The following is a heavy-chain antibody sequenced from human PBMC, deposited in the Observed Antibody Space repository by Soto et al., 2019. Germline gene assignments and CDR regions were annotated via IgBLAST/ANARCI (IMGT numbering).Heavy chain of an antibody. V-gene: IGHV3-23*01. Sequence: EVQLLESGGALVQSGGSLRLSCAASGFTFSNFAMSWVRQAPGKGLEWVSGISGGGSNKDHADSVKGRFTISRDNSKNTLYLQMNSLRAEDTAVYYCGKGSVDVLKGPPFRNVQDYYYYRDVWGEGTTVTVSS. J-gene: IGHJ6*03. D-gene: IGHD2-15*01. CDR1: GFTFSNFA. CDR3: GKGSVDVLKGPPFRNVQDYYYYRDV. CDR2: ISGGGSNK.